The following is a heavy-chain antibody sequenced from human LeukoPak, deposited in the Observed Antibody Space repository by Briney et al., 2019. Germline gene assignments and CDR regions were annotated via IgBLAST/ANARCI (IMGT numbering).Heavy chain of an antibody. CDR2: IIPIFGTT. Sequence: ASVKVSCKTSGGTFSSYAITWVRQTPGQGLEWMGGIIPIFGTTNYAQKFQDRVTITADKSTSTAYMKLSSLRSEDTAVYYCARDPAGSSWYRDSYWGQGTLVTVSS. J-gene: IGHJ4*02. D-gene: IGHD6-13*01. V-gene: IGHV1-69*06. CDR1: GGTFSSYA. CDR3: ARDPAGSSWYRDSY.